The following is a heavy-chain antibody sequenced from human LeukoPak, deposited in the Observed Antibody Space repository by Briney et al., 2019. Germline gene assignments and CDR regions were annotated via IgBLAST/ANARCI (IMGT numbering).Heavy chain of an antibody. D-gene: IGHD3-9*01. Sequence: PSETLSLTCTVSGDSISSSNCYWGWIRQPPGKGLEWIGSIYFSGGTYYNPSLKSRVTISVDTSKNQFSLKLSSVTAADTAVYYCARVRVPPVYDILTGYPTPSCYMDVWGKGTMVTVSS. CDR2: IYFSGGT. V-gene: IGHV4-39*07. J-gene: IGHJ6*03. CDR1: GDSISSSNCY. CDR3: ARVRVPPVYDILTGYPTPSCYMDV.